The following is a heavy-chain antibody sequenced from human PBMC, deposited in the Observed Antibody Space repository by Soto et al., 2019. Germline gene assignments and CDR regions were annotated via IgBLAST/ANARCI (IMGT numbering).Heavy chain of an antibody. CDR2: INHSGST. CDR1: GGSFSGYY. V-gene: IGHV4-34*01. CDR3: ARFSEAKATVTLFDY. Sequence: QVQLQQWGAGLLKPSETLSLTCAVYGGSFSGYYWSWIRQPPGKGLEWIGEINHSGSTNYNPSLKSRVTISVDTSKNQFSLKLSSVTAADTAVYYCARFSEAKATVTLFDYWGQGTLVTVSS. J-gene: IGHJ4*02. D-gene: IGHD4-4*01.